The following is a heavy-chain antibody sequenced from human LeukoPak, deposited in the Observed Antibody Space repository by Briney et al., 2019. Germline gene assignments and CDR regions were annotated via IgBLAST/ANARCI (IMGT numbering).Heavy chain of an antibody. CDR1: GGTFSSYA. V-gene: IGHV1-69*05. CDR2: IIPIFGTA. CDR3: ARDQWGSGWLLVY. D-gene: IGHD6-19*01. Sequence: SVKVSCKASGGTFSSYAISWVRQAPGQGLEWMGRIIPIFGTANYAQKFQGRVTITTDESTSTACMELSSLRSEDTAVYYCARDQWGSGWLLVYWGQGTLVTVSS. J-gene: IGHJ4*02.